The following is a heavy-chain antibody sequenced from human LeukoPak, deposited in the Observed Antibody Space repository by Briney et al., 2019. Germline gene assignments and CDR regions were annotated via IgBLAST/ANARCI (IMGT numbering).Heavy chain of an antibody. J-gene: IGHJ5*02. Sequence: SVKVSCKASGGSFSSYGISWVRQAPGQGLEWMGGIIPMLGRSNYAQKFQGRVTISTDESTSTAYMEMSSLRSEDTAEYYCAREDHTANNWFDPWGQGTLVTVSS. D-gene: IGHD5-18*01. CDR1: GGSFSSYG. V-gene: IGHV1-69*05. CDR2: IIPMLGRS. CDR3: AREDHTANNWFDP.